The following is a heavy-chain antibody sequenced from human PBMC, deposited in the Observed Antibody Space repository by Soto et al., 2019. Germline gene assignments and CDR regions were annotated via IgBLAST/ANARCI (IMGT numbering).Heavy chain of an antibody. J-gene: IGHJ4*02. Sequence: PGGSLILSGTVSGVTFINYAMNWVRQSPGKGLEWVSSLSGSGGTTYYADSVKGRFIISRDNSKNTLYLLMNSLRAEDTALYYCAKQRADYGSGADTFYFDSWGQGALVTVSS. CDR3: AKQRADYGSGADTFYFDS. CDR2: LSGSGGTT. CDR1: GVTFINYA. V-gene: IGHV3-23*01. D-gene: IGHD3-10*01.